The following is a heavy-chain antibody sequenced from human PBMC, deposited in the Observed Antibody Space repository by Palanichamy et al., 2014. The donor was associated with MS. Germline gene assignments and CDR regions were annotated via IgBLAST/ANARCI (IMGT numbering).Heavy chain of an antibody. CDR1: GYTFTSYG. Sequence: QVQLVQSGAEVRKPGASVKVSCKPSGYTFTSYGISWVRLAPGQGLEWMGWISTYNGDSDYAQKFRGRVTMTADTSTSTAYMELRSLGSDDTAVYYCARRGDGWYFFDYWGQGTLVTVS. CDR2: ISTYNGDS. J-gene: IGHJ4*02. V-gene: IGHV1-18*01. CDR3: ARRGDGWYFFDY. D-gene: IGHD6-19*01.